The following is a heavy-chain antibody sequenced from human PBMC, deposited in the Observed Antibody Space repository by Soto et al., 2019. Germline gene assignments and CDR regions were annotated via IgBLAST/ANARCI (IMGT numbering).Heavy chain of an antibody. CDR1: GGSISSSSYY. Sequence: QLQLQESGPGLVKPSETLSLTCTVSGGSISSSSYYWGWIRQPPGKGLEWIGSIYYSGSTYYNPSLKSRVTISVDTSKNQFSLKLSSVTAADTAVYYCASRGNIVATICMCSDSQRQEINWFDPWGQGTLVTVSS. D-gene: IGHD5-12*01. V-gene: IGHV4-39*01. J-gene: IGHJ5*02. CDR2: IYYSGST. CDR3: ASRGNIVATICMCSDSQRQEINWFDP.